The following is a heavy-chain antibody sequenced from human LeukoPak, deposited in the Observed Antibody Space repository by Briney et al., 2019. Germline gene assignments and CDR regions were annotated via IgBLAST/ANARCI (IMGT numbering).Heavy chain of an antibody. CDR2: ISVYNGNT. V-gene: IGHV1-18*01. CDR3: ARGGGTMIVEREYYMDV. CDR1: GYIFPSYG. D-gene: IGHD3-22*01. J-gene: IGHJ6*03. Sequence: GASVKVSCKTSGYIFPSYGISWVRQAPGQGLEWMGWISVYNGNTNYAQKLQGRVTKTTDTSTSTAYMELRSLRSDDTAVYYCARGGGTMIVEREYYMDVWGKGTTVTISS.